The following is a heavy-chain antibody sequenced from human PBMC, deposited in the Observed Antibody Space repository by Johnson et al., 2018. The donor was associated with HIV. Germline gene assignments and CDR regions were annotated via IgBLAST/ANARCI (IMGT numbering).Heavy chain of an antibody. J-gene: IGHJ3*02. V-gene: IGHV3-23*04. CDR3: ARRIAAADDAFDI. Sequence: VQLVESGGGLVKPGGSLRLSCAASGFTFDDYAMHWVRQAPGKGLEWVAGISGSGGSTYYADSVKGRFTISRDNSKNTLYLQMNSLRAEDTAMYYCARRIAAADDAFDIWGHGTMVTVSS. CDR2: ISGSGGST. D-gene: IGHD6-25*01. CDR1: GFTFDDYA.